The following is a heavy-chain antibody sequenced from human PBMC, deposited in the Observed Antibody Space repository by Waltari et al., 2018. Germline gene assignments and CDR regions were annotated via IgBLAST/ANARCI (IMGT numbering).Heavy chain of an antibody. CDR3: ARGHNSGYDFAFDY. D-gene: IGHD5-12*01. V-gene: IGHV3-30*01. J-gene: IGHJ4*02. CDR1: GFTFSSYA. CDR2: ILHDGSNK. Sequence: QVQLVESGGGVVQPGRSLRLSCAASGFTFSSYAMHWVRQAPGKGLEWVAVILHDGSNKYKADSVKGRFTISRDNSKNTLYLQMNSLRAEDTAVYYCARGHNSGYDFAFDYWGQGTLVTVSS.